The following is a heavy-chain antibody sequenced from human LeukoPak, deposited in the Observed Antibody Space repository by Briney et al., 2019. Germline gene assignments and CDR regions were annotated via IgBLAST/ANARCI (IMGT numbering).Heavy chain of an antibody. CDR3: ARGLAVAGTRFDY. CDR1: GGSFSGYY. D-gene: IGHD6-19*01. Sequence: PSETLSLTCAVYGGSFSGYYWSWIRQPPGKGLEWIGEINHSGSTNYNPSLKSRVTISVDTSENQFSLKLSSVTAADTAVYYCARGLAVAGTRFDYWGQGTLVTVSS. V-gene: IGHV4-34*01. CDR2: INHSGST. J-gene: IGHJ4*02.